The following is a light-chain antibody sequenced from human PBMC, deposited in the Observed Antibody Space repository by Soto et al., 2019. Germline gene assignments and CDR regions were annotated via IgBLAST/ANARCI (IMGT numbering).Light chain of an antibody. CDR1: QSISSSY. CDR2: GAS. CDR3: QQDRSSTLT. V-gene: IGKV3-20*01. J-gene: IGKJ4*01. Sequence: DIVLAQSPGTLSFSQWNLATVSVGASQSISSSYLAWYQQRPGQAPRLLIYGASSRATGIPDRFSGSGSGTDFTLTISRLAPEDFAVYYCQQDRSSTLTFGGGTKVDIK.